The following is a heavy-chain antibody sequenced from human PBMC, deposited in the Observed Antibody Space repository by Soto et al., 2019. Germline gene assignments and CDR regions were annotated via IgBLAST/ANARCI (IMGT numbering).Heavy chain of an antibody. V-gene: IGHV5-51*01. D-gene: IGHD4-17*01. Sequence: GESLKISCKGSGYSFTSYWIGWVRQMPGKGLEWMGIIYPGDSDTRYSPSFQGQVTISADKSISTAYLQWSSLKASDTAMYYCARERAASYGDYGGMDVWGKGTRGTVSS. J-gene: IGHJ6*04. CDR2: IYPGDSDT. CDR3: ARERAASYGDYGGMDV. CDR1: GYSFTSYW.